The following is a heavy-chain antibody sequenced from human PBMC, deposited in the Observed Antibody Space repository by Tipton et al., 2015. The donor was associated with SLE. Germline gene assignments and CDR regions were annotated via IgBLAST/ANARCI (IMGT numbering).Heavy chain of an antibody. CDR1: GGSISSGGYS. CDR3: ARCGPRAARHYYYYGRDG. V-gene: IGHV4-30-2*01. J-gene: IGHJ6*02. Sequence: TLSLTCAVSGGSISSGGYSWSWLRQPPGKGLEWIGYIYHSGSTYYNPSLKSRVTISVDRSKNQFSLKLSSVTAADTAVYYCARCGPRAARHYYYYGRDGWCQGTTVTVS. D-gene: IGHD6-6*01. CDR2: IYHSGST.